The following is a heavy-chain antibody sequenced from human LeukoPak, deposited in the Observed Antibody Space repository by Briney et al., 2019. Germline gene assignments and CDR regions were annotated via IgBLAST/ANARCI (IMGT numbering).Heavy chain of an antibody. CDR1: GYTFTNYY. D-gene: IGHD5-24*01. CDR2: INPGGGNT. V-gene: IGHV1-46*01. Sequence: ASVKVSCKASGYTFTNYYIHWVRQAPGQGLEWMGLINPGGGNTNYAQNFQGRVTMTRDTSTRTVYMELSSLRSEDTAIYYCARIRDGYNDAYDIWGQGTVVTVPS. J-gene: IGHJ3*02. CDR3: ARIRDGYNDAYDI.